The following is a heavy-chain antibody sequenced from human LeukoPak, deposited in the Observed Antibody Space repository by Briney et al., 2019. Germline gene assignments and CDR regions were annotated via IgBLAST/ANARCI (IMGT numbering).Heavy chain of an antibody. CDR1: GYTFTSYY. CDR2: INPSGGST. J-gene: IGHJ6*03. D-gene: IGHD2-2*01. CDR3: ALAEAGYCSSTSCYRYYYYYMDV. Sequence: GASVKVSCKASGYTFTSYYMHWVRQAPGQGLEWMGIINPSGGSTSYAQKFQGRVTMTRDMSTSTVYMELSSLRSEDTAVYYCALAEAGYCSSTSCYRYYYYYMDVWGKGTTVTVSS. V-gene: IGHV1-46*03.